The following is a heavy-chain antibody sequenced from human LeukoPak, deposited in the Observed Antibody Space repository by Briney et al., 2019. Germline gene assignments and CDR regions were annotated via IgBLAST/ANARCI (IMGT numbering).Heavy chain of an antibody. CDR1: GITFSTYW. CDR3: ARISSDSISYYDH. CDR2: INSEGSTI. D-gene: IGHD3-22*01. Sequence: GGSLRLSCAGSGITFSTYWMHWVRQAPGKGLVWVSRINSEGSTISYADSVKGRFTISRDNAKNTLFLQMNSLRAEDTAVYYCARISSDSISYYDHWGQGTLVIVSS. V-gene: IGHV3-74*01. J-gene: IGHJ4*02.